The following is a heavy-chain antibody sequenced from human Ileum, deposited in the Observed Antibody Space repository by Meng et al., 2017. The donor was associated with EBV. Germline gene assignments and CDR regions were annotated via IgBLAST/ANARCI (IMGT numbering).Heavy chain of an antibody. V-gene: IGHV6-1*01. CDR3: ARDSSSSAYSPFDY. J-gene: IGHJ4*02. D-gene: IGHD3-22*01. Sequence: QVQLQQSGPGRVKPSPALPLTCAISGDSVSSNSAAWNWIRQSPSRGLEWLGRTYYRSKWYNDYAVSVKSRITINPDTSKNQFSLQLNSVTPEDTAVYYCARDSSSSAYSPFDYWGQGTLVTVSS. CDR1: GDSVSSNSAA. CDR2: TYYRSKWYN.